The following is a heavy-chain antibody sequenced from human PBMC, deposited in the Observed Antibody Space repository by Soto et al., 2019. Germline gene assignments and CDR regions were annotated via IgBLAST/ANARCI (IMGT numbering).Heavy chain of an antibody. J-gene: IGHJ6*02. Sequence: GESLKISCKGSGYSFTSYWISWVRQMPGKGLEWMGRIDPSDSYTNYSPSFQGHVTISADKSISTAYLQWSSLKASDTAMYYCARPQYYYDSSGYYGFHGMDVWGQGTTVTVSS. V-gene: IGHV5-10-1*01. CDR1: GYSFTSYW. CDR3: ARPQYYYDSSGYYGFHGMDV. D-gene: IGHD3-22*01. CDR2: IDPSDSYT.